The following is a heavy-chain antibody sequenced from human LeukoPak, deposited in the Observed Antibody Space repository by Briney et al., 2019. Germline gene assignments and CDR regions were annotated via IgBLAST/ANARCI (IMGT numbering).Heavy chain of an antibody. CDR1: GDSISSYY. CDR3: ARGEDKEYFQH. Sequence: SETLSLTCTVSGDSISSYYWSWVRQPPGKGLEWIGEIYHSGSTNYNPSLKSRVTISVEKSKNQFSLKLSSVTAADTAVYYCARGEDKEYFQHWGQGTLVTVSS. V-gene: IGHV4-4*02. J-gene: IGHJ1*01. CDR2: IYHSGST.